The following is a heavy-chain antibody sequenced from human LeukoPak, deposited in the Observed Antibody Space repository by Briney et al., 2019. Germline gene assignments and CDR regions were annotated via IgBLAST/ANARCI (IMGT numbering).Heavy chain of an antibody. CDR3: AKGSGWYV. Sequence: GGSLRLSCAASGFTISSYAMTWVRQAPGKGLEWVSVINTSGGNTDCADPVKGRFTISRDNSKNTLYLQMNSLRAEDTAVYYCAKGSGWYVWGQGTLVTVSS. D-gene: IGHD6-19*01. V-gene: IGHV3-23*01. CDR2: INTSGGNT. J-gene: IGHJ4*02. CDR1: GFTISSYA.